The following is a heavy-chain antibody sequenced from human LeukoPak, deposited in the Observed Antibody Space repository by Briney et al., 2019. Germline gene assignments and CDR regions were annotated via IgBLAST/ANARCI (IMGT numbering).Heavy chain of an antibody. J-gene: IGHJ5*02. V-gene: IGHV3-21*01. D-gene: IGHD6-13*01. Sequence: GGSLRLSCAASGFTFSSYSMNWVRQAPGKGLEWVSSISSSSTYIYYADSVKGRFTISRDNAKNSLYLQMNSLRAEDTAVYYCARDSGYSSTFWDWFDPWGQGTLVTVSS. CDR1: GFTFSSYS. CDR3: ARDSGYSSTFWDWFDP. CDR2: ISSSSTYI.